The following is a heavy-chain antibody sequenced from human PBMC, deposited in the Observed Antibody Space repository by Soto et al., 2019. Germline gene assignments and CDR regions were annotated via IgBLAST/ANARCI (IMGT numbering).Heavy chain of an antibody. CDR1: GFTFDDYA. D-gene: IGHD5-18*01. CDR2: ISWNSGSI. J-gene: IGHJ6*02. V-gene: IGHV3-9*01. CDR3: AKDRGSGYSYGYDMDV. Sequence: EVPLVESGGGLVQPGRSLRLSCAASGFTFDDYAMHWVRQAPGKGLEWVSGISWNSGSIGYADSVKGRFTISRDNAKNSLYLQMNSLRAEDTALYYCAKDRGSGYSYGYDMDVWGQGTTVTVSS.